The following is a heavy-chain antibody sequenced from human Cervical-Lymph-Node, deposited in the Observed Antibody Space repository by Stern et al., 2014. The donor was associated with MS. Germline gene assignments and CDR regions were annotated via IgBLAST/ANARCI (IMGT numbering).Heavy chain of an antibody. Sequence: QLQLQESGPGLVKPSQTLYLTCTVSGGSISSGGYYWSWIRQHPGKGLEWIGYIYYSGSTYYNPSLKSRVTISVDTSKNQFALKLSSVTAADTAVYYCARVGCSSTSCPNWFDPWGQGTLVTVSS. CDR2: IYYSGST. CDR3: ARVGCSSTSCPNWFDP. D-gene: IGHD2-2*01. V-gene: IGHV4-31*03. J-gene: IGHJ5*02. CDR1: GGSISSGGYY.